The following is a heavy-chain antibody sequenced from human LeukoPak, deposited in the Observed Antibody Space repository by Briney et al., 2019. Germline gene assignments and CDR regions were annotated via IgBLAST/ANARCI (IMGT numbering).Heavy chain of an antibody. CDR2: INHSGST. V-gene: IGHV4-34*01. D-gene: IGHD2-15*01. J-gene: IGHJ4*02. Sequence: PSETLSLTCAVYGGSFSGYYWSWIRQPPGKGLEWIGEINHSGSTNYNPFLKSRVTISVDTSKNQFSLKLSSVTAADTAVYYCASGSVVAATPGLDYWGQGTLVTVSS. CDR1: GGSFSGYY. CDR3: ASGSVVAATPGLDY.